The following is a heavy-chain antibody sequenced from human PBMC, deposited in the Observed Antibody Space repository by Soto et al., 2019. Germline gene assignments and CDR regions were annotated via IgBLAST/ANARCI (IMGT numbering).Heavy chain of an antibody. CDR1: GFTFSSYA. D-gene: IGHD2-21*01. J-gene: IGHJ4*02. Sequence: ESLKISCAASGFTFSSYAMSWVRQAPGRGLEWVSTILHDETPFYTDSVKGRFTISRDNVRGTLYLQMNGLRVEDAALYFCAKDLFPTSGQRFFFESWGQGSLVTVSS. CDR3: AKDLFPTSGQRFFFES. CDR2: ILHDETP. V-gene: IGHV3-23*01.